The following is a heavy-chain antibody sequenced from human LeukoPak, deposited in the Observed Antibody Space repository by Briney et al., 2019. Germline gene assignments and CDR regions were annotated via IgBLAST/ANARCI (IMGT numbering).Heavy chain of an antibody. CDR2: IYPGDSDT. Sequence: GESLKISCKGSGYSFTSYWIGWVRQMPGKGLEWVGIIYPGDSDTRYSPSFQGQVTISADKSISTAYLQWSSLKASDTAMYYCARAYYYDSSGYYSEAFDIWGQGTMVTVSS. CDR3: ARAYYYDSSGYYSEAFDI. CDR1: GYSFTSYW. J-gene: IGHJ3*02. D-gene: IGHD3-22*01. V-gene: IGHV5-51*01.